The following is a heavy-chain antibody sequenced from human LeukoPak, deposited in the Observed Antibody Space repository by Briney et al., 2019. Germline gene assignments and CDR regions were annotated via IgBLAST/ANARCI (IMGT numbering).Heavy chain of an antibody. Sequence: GGSLRLSCSVSGFTFSSHAMHWVRQAPGKGLECVAYISYDGSFQYHADSMKGRFTISRDNSKDILYLQMNSLRVDDSATYYCVGEVGSRQMNSWGQGTLVTVSS. CDR1: GFTFSSHA. CDR3: VGEVGSRQMNS. J-gene: IGHJ5*02. D-gene: IGHD1-26*01. V-gene: IGHV3-30-3*01. CDR2: ISYDGSFQ.